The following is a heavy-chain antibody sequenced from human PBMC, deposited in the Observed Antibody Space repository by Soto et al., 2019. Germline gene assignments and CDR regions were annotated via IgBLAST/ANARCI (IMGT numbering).Heavy chain of an antibody. V-gene: IGHV3-21*01. CDR2: IRSSSSYI. Sequence: GSLRLSCAASRFTFSSYSMNWVRQAPGKGLEWVSSIRSSSSYIYYEDSVKGRFTISRDNAKNSLYLQMNSLRAEDTAVYYCGTDYYDSSGYYYSVLGYWGQGTLVTVSS. CDR3: GTDYYDSSGYYYSVLGY. J-gene: IGHJ4*02. D-gene: IGHD3-22*01. CDR1: RFTFSSYS.